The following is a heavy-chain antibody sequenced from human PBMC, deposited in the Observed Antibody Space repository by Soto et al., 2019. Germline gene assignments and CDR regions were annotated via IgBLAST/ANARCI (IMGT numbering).Heavy chain of an antibody. Sequence: QVQLQESGPGLVKPSETLSLTCTVSGGSISSYYWSWIRQPPGKGLEWIGYIYYSGSTNYNPSLKVRGTVTVATSKNQFSLKLSSVTAADTAVYYCARWLRPYYFDYWGQGTLVTVSS. J-gene: IGHJ4*02. CDR2: IYYSGST. V-gene: IGHV4-59*01. D-gene: IGHD5-12*01. CDR1: GGSISSYY. CDR3: ARWLRPYYFDY.